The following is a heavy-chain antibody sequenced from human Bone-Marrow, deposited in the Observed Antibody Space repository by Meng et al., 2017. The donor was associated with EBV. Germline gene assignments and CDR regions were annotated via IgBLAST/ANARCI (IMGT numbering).Heavy chain of an antibody. J-gene: IGHJ4*02. CDR1: GFTFSTYG. CDR3: AKEDIPMVYYFDF. D-gene: IGHD5-18*01. V-gene: IGHV3-30*18. CDR2: ISSDGSNK. Sequence: QGQRVESGGGVVQPGRSLRRSCAASGFTFSTYGIHWIRQAPGKGLEWVAVISSDGSNKDYLDSVKGRFTISRDNSKNTLYLQMNSLRAEDTAVYYCAKEDIPMVYYFDFWGQGTLVTVSS.